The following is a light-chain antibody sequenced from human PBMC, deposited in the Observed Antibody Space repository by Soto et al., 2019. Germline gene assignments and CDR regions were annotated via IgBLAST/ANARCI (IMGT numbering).Light chain of an antibody. Sequence: EIVLTQSPATLSLSPGERATLSCRASQSISRYLAWYQQKPGQAPRLLIYDASNRATGIPARFSGSGSETDFTLTISSLEPEDFAVYYCQQRSDWPPTFGGGTQVEIK. CDR2: DAS. V-gene: IGKV3-11*01. J-gene: IGKJ4*01. CDR1: QSISRY. CDR3: QQRSDWPPT.